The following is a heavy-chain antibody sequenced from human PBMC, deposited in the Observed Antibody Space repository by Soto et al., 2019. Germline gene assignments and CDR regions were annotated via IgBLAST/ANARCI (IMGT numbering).Heavy chain of an antibody. V-gene: IGHV4-31*03. CDR2: IYYSGST. CDR3: AIIATMVRGVIIGYPVDY. CDR1: GGSISSGGYY. D-gene: IGHD3-10*01. J-gene: IGHJ4*02. Sequence: SETLSLTCTVSGGSISSGGYYWSWIRQHPGKGLEWIGYIYYSGSTYYNPSLKSRVTISVDTSKNQFSLKLSSVTAADTAVYYCAIIATMVRGVIIGYPVDYWGQGTLVTVSS.